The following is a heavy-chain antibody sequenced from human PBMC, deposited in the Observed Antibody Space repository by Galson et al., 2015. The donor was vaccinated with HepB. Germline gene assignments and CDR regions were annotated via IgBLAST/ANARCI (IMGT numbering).Heavy chain of an antibody. CDR1: GYTFTSYA. D-gene: IGHD4-23*01. J-gene: IGHJ6*02. CDR3: ARERWSPHDSYFFGVDL. V-gene: IGHV1-3*01. CDR2: INAGNGNT. Sequence: SVKVSCKASGYTFTSYAMHWVRQAPGQRLEWMGWINAGNGNTKYSQKFQGRVTITRDTSASTAYMELSSLRSDDSAIYYCARERWSPHDSYFFGVDLWGQGTTVSVS.